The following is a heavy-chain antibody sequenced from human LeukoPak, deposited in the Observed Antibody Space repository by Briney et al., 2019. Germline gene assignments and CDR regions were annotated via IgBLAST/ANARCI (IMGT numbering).Heavy chain of an antibody. CDR2: IYYSGST. CDR3: ARGATRYYYYYYIDV. Sequence: SETLSLTCTVSGGSISSYYWSWIRQPPGKGLEWIGYIYYSGSTNYNPSLKSGVTISVDTSKNQFSLKLSSVTAADTGVYYCARGATRYYYYYYIDVWGKGTTVSVSS. J-gene: IGHJ6*03. V-gene: IGHV4-59*01. D-gene: IGHD5-24*01. CDR1: GGSISSYY.